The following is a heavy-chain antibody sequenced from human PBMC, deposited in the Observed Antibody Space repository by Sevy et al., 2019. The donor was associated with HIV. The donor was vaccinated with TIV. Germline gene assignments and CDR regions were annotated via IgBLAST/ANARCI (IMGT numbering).Heavy chain of an antibody. CDR1: GYTFTGYY. D-gene: IGHD2-2*01. CDR2: INPNSGGT. J-gene: IGHJ4*02. Sequence: ASVKVSCKASGYTFTGYYMHWVRQAPGQGLEWMGWINPNSGGTNYAQKFQGRVTMTRDTSISTAYMELSRLSSDDTAVYYCARAFGCSSTSCYSLYFDYWGQGTLVTVSS. CDR3: ARAFGCSSTSCYSLYFDY. V-gene: IGHV1-2*02.